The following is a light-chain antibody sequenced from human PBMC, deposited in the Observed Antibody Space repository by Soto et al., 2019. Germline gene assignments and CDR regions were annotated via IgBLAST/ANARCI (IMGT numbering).Light chain of an antibody. CDR2: DVS. J-gene: IGLJ1*01. CDR1: SSDVGGYNY. Sequence: QSALTQPRSVSGSPGQSVTISCTGTSSDVGGYNYVSWYQQHPGKAPKLMMYDVSKRPSGVPDRFSGSKSGNTASLTISGLQAEDAADYYCWSYAGSPDYVFGNGTKVTVL. CDR3: WSYAGSPDYV. V-gene: IGLV2-11*01.